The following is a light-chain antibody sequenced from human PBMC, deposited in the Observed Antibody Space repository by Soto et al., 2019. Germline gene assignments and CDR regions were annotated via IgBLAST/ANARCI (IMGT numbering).Light chain of an antibody. V-gene: IGKV3-15*01. CDR2: DVS. Sequence: EIVMTQSPATLSVSPLEIATLSCMAGQGVTTNFAWYQQKSGQSPRLLIYDVSIRATGVPARFSGTGSETDFTLTISGLQSEDSAVYFCQQYNNWPFSFGQGTRLEIK. CDR1: QGVTTN. J-gene: IGKJ5*01. CDR3: QQYNNWPFS.